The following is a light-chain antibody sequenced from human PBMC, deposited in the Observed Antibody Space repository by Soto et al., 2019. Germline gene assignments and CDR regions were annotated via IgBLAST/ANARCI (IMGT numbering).Light chain of an antibody. Sequence: EIVLTQSPGTLSLSPGERSTLSCRASQSVSSSYLAWYQQKPGQAPRLLIYGASTRATGIPARFSGSGSGTEFTLTVTSLQTEDFAVYYCQQYDHWPITFGRGTRLEIK. J-gene: IGKJ5*01. V-gene: IGKV3-15*01. CDR3: QQYDHWPIT. CDR2: GAS. CDR1: QSVSSSY.